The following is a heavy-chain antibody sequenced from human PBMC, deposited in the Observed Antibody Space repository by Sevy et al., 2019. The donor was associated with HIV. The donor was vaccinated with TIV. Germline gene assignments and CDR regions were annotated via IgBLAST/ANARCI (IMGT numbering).Heavy chain of an antibody. CDR3: ARLKLHYDPYYFDL. CDR1: GFTFSDSW. J-gene: IGHJ4*02. CDR2: IKQGGSKK. D-gene: IGHD3-16*01. Sequence: GGSLRLSCAASGFTFSDSWMSWVRQAPEKGLEWVANIKQGGSKKYYVDSVKGRFIVSRDNAKKSLYLEMSSLRAEDTAVYYCARLKLHYDPYYFDLWGQGTLVTVSS. V-gene: IGHV3-7*01.